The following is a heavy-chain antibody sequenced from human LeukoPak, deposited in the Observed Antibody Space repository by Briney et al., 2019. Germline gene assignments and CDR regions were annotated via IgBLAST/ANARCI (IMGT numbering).Heavy chain of an antibody. J-gene: IGHJ4*02. D-gene: IGHD6-13*01. CDR2: ISYDGTVK. Sequence: QLGGSLRLSCAASGFTFSNYAIHWVRQAPGKGLEWVAVISYDGTVKSYADSVKGRFTISRDNSKNTLDLQMSSLRAEDTALYYCARDGITPPGNFNFDYWGQGTLVTVSS. CDR3: ARDGITPPGNFNFDY. CDR1: GFTFSNYA. V-gene: IGHV3-30*04.